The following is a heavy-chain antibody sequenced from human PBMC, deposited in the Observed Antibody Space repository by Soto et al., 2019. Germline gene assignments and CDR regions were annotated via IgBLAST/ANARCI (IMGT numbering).Heavy chain of an antibody. CDR2: IWYDGSNK. V-gene: IGHV3-33*08. D-gene: IGHD3-10*01. J-gene: IGHJ3*02. CDR1: GFTFSSYA. CDR3: ARDITMVRVNAFDI. Sequence: AGGSLRLSCAASGFTFSSYAMHWVRQAPGKGLEWVAVIWYDGSNKYYADSVKGRFTISRDNSKNTLYLQMNSLRAEDTAVYYCARDITMVRVNAFDIWGQGTMVTVSS.